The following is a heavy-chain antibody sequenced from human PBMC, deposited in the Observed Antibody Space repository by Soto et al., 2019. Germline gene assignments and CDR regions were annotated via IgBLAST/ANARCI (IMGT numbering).Heavy chain of an antibody. J-gene: IGHJ4*02. CDR2: ISSGGST. D-gene: IGHD2-15*01. Sequence: EVQLVESGGGLVRPGGSLRLSCAASGFIVSSNYMSWVRQAPGKGLEWVSVISSGGSTFYADSVKGRFIISRDDSKNTLFLQMNSLRAEDTAVYYCATAKLLLPWLFDSWGQGTLVTVSS. V-gene: IGHV3-66*01. CDR1: GFIVSSNY. CDR3: ATAKLLLPWLFDS.